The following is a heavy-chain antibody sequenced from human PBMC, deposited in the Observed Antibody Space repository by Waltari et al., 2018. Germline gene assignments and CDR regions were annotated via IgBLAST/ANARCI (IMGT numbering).Heavy chain of an antibody. V-gene: IGHV3-30*18. CDR2: KSYDGSNK. J-gene: IGHJ6*02. D-gene: IGHD1-1*01. Sequence: QVQLVESGGGVVQPGRSLRLSCAASGFTFSSYGMHWVRQAPGKGLEWVEFKSYDGSNKYYADSGKGRFTISRDNSKNTLYLQMNSLRAEDTAVYYCAKYISTNYYYGMDVWGQGTTVTVSS. CDR3: AKYISTNYYYGMDV. CDR1: GFTFSSYG.